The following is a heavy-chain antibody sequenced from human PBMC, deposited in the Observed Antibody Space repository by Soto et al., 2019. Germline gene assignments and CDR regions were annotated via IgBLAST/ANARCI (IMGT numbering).Heavy chain of an antibody. D-gene: IGHD6-13*01. CDR3: ARHGAAVLYYYGMDV. V-gene: IGHV4-39*01. CDR1: GASVSTSTYY. CDR2: VYYDGSP. J-gene: IGHJ6*02. Sequence: QLQLQESGPGLVKPSETLSLTCTISGASVSTSTYYWGWMRQPPGKGLEWIGTVYYDGSPYYNPSLKSRVTISVDTSMNQFSLKVTSVTAADTAVYYCARHGAAVLYYYGMDVWGQGTTVTVSS.